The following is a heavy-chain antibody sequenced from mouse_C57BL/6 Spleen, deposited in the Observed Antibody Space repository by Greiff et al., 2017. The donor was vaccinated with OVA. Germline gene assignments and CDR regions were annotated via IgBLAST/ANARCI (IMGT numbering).Heavy chain of an antibody. CDR2: IYPGDGDT. Sequence: QVQLKQSGAELVKPGASVKISCKASGYAFSSYWMNWVKQRPGKGLEWIGQIYPGDGDTNYNGKFKGQATMTADKSSSTAYMQLSSLTSEDAAVYFCARSAYYGSSSWFAYWGKGTLVTVSA. CDR1: GYAFSSYW. J-gene: IGHJ3*01. CDR3: ARSAYYGSSSWFAY. D-gene: IGHD1-1*01. V-gene: IGHV1-80*01.